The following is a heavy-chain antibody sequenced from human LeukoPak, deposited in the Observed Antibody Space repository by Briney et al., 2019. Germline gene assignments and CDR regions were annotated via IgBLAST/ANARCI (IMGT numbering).Heavy chain of an antibody. D-gene: IGHD5-24*01. CDR1: GVSISSYY. V-gene: IGHV4-59*01. CDR3: ARFDGYYGMDV. CDR2: IYYSGST. Sequence: SETLSLTCTVSGVSISSYYWSWIRQPPGKGLEWIGYIYYSGSTNYNPSLKSRVTISVDTSKNQFSLKMSSVTAADTAMYYCARFDGYYGMDVWGKGTTVTVSS. J-gene: IGHJ6*04.